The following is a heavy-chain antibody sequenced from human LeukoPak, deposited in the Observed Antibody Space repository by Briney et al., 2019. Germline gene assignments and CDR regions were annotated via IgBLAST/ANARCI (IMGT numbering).Heavy chain of an antibody. J-gene: IGHJ4*02. CDR1: GYIFSCYW. V-gene: IGHV5-51*01. CDR2: IDNRDSDT. Sequence: GESLKISCKGSGYIFSCYWIGWVRQLPGKGLGWMGIIDNRDSDTRYSPSFRGQVTISAAKSINTAYLQWSSLKASDTAIYYCARRQYQLNTPPLDYWGQGTQVTVSS. CDR3: ARRQYQLNTPPLDY. D-gene: IGHD2-2*01.